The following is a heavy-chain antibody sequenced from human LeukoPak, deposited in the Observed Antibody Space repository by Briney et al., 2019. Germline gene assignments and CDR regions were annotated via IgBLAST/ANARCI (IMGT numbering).Heavy chain of an antibody. CDR1: GYTFTSYG. J-gene: IGHJ6*02. V-gene: IGHV1-18*01. Sequence: ASVKVSCKASGYTFTSYGISWVRQAPGQGLEWMGWISAYNGNTKYAQKLQGRVTVTRATSTRTAYMELRSLRSDDTAVYYCAREKHGYSYGYDYYYYGMDVWGQGTTVTVSS. CDR3: AREKHGYSYGYDYYYYGMDV. CDR2: ISAYNGNT. D-gene: IGHD5-18*01.